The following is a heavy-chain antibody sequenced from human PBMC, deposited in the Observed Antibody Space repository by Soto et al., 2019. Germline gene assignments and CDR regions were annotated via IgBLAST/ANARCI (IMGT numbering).Heavy chain of an antibody. Sequence: EVQLVESGGGLVQPGGSLRLSCAASGFTFRSYWMQWVRQAPGKGLVWVSWINSDGSSTSYADSVKGRSTISRDNAKNTLYLPMNSLRAEDTAVYYWASGGSSLNFDSWGQGTLVTVSS. CDR3: ASGGSSLNFDS. V-gene: IGHV3-74*01. J-gene: IGHJ4*02. CDR2: INSDGSST. D-gene: IGHD6-6*01. CDR1: GFTFRSYW.